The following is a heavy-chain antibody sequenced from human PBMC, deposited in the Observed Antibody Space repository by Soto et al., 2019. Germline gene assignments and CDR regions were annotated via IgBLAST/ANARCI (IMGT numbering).Heavy chain of an antibody. CDR1: GGSISSYY. CDR3: ARGSSIAGLYYGMDV. D-gene: IGHD6-6*01. CDR2: SYYSGSS. Sequence: SETLSLTCNVSGGSISSYYWSWIRQPPGKGLEWIGYSYYSGSSNYNPSLKSRVTISVDTSKNQFSLKLSSVTAADTAVYYCARGSSIAGLYYGMDVWGQGTTVTVSS. J-gene: IGHJ6*02. V-gene: IGHV4-59*12.